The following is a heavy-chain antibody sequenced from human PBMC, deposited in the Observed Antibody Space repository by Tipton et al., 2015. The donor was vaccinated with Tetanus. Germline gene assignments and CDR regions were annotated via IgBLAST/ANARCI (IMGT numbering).Heavy chain of an antibody. Sequence: TLSLTCTVSGGSVNDGRFYWTWIRQPPGKGLEWIGYIYRTGSTKYNSSLRDRVTIALDTSKNQFSLKLNSVTAADTAVYYCVRESSSGWFVDYWGQGTVVTVFS. CDR2: IYRTGST. V-gene: IGHV4-61*01. CDR1: GGSVNDGRFY. CDR3: VRESSSGWFVDY. J-gene: IGHJ4*02. D-gene: IGHD6-19*01.